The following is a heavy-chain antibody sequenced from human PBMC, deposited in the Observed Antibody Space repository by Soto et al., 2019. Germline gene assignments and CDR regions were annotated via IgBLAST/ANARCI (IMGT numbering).Heavy chain of an antibody. CDR3: ARDLGIAALRYYAMDV. CDR2: INPNTGDT. Sequence: QVQLVQSGAEVKKPGASVRVSCQASGYSLSGYYLYWVRQAPGQGLEWVAWINPNTGDTNYSEKFQGRVTLARDTSSSTAYMELSRLRSDDSAVYYCARDLGIAALRYYAMDVWGQGTTVTASS. CDR1: GYSLSGYY. J-gene: IGHJ6*02. V-gene: IGHV1-2*02. D-gene: IGHD6-13*01.